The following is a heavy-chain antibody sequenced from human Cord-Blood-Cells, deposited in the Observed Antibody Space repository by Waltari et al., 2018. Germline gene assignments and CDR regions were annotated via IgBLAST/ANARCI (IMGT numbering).Heavy chain of an antibody. CDR1: GYTFTCYY. V-gene: IGHV1-2*04. D-gene: IGHD6-19*01. J-gene: IGHJ3*02. CDR2: INPNSGGT. Sequence: QVQLVQSGAEVKKPGASVKVSCKASGYTFTCYYMHWVRQAPGQGLEWKGWINPNSGGTNYAQKFQGWVTMTRDTSISTAYMELSRLRSDDTAVYYCARGALGSGWYAFDIWGQGTMVTVSS. CDR3: ARGALGSGWYAFDI.